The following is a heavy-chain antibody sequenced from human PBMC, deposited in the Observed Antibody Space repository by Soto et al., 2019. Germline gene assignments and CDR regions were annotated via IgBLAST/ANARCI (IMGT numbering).Heavy chain of an antibody. J-gene: IGHJ4*02. CDR2: IYYSGST. Sequence: SETLSLTCAVSGGSISSGGYSWSWIRQPPGKGLEWIGYIYYSGSTYYNPSLKSRVTISVDRSKNQFSLKLSSVTAADTAVYYCARHGGLRFDYWGQGTLVTVSS. CDR3: ARHGGLRFDY. V-gene: IGHV4-30-2*01. D-gene: IGHD5-12*01. CDR1: GGSISSGGYS.